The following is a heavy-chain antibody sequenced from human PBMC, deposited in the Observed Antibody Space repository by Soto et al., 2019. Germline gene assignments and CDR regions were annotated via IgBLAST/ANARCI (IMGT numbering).Heavy chain of an antibody. Sequence: GGSLRLSCAASGFTVSSNYMSWVRQAPGKGLEWVSVIYSGGSTYYADSVKGRFTISRDNSKNTLYLQMNSLRAEDTAVYYCARRSEDDAFDIWGQGTMVTVSS. CDR1: GFTVSSNY. J-gene: IGHJ3*02. CDR3: ARRSEDDAFDI. V-gene: IGHV3-53*01. CDR2: IYSGGST.